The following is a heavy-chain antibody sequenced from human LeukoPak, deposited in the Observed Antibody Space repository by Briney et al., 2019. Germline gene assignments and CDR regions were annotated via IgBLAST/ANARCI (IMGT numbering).Heavy chain of an antibody. J-gene: IGHJ5*02. D-gene: IGHD3-10*01. V-gene: IGHV3-30*18. CDR2: ISYDGSNK. Sequence: GGSLRLSCAASGFTFSSYGMHWVRQAPGKGLEWVAVISYDGSNKYYADSVKGRFTISRDNSKNTLYLQMNSLRVEDTAVYYCAKDSGNRLYSYADLWGQGILVTVSS. CDR3: AKDSGNRLYSYADL. CDR1: GFTFSSYG.